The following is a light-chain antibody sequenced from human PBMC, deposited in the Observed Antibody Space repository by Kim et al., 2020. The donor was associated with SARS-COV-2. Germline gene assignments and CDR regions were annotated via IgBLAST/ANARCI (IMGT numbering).Light chain of an antibody. CDR1: QSVSSSY. Sequence: DIVLTQSPGTLSLSPGERATLSCRASQSVSSSYFAWYQQKPGQAPRLLIYGTSSRATGIPDRFSGSGSGKDFTLTISRLEPEDFAMYYCQQYGSSPRTFGQGTKVDIK. CDR3: QQYGSSPRT. J-gene: IGKJ1*01. V-gene: IGKV3-20*01. CDR2: GTS.